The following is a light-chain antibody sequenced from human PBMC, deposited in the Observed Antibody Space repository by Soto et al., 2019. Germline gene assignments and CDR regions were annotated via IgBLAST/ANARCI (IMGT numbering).Light chain of an antibody. Sequence: IRLTQCASSLSASAGDRDTLTCRASQGVXSRLAWYQQKPGKAPKLLXAHAYSLERGGPSRFSGSESGTEFTLTINSLQPDDFATYYLQQYNSDTWTFGQGTKVDIK. CDR1: QGVXSR. J-gene: IGKJ1*01. CDR3: QQYNSDTWT. V-gene: IGKV1-5*01. CDR2: HAY.